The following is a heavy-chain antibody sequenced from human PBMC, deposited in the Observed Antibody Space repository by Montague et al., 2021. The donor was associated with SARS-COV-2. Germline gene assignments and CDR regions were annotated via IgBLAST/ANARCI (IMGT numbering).Heavy chain of an antibody. Sequence: SETLSLTCTVSGDSMSGYYWSWVRQAPQTGLEWIGHIFYSGSTSYSPSLNSRVTISIDTSKKQFSLKLTSVTAADTAVYFCAREGVTKSSHWWGAFDSWGHGTLVTVSS. D-gene: IGHD2-15*01. J-gene: IGHJ5*01. CDR2: IFYSGST. V-gene: IGHV4-59*01. CDR1: GDSMSGYY. CDR3: AREGVTKSSHWWGAFDS.